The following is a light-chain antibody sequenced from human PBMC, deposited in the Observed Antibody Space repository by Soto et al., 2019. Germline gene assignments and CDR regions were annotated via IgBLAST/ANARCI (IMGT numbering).Light chain of an antibody. Sequence: DLQMTQYPSTLSPSVGDRVTITCRASQSISSWLAWYQQKPGKAPKLLIYKASTLKSGVPSRFSGSGSGTEFTLTISSLQPDDFATYYCQHYNSYSEAFGQGTKVDI. CDR2: KAS. CDR1: QSISSW. CDR3: QHYNSYSEA. J-gene: IGKJ1*01. V-gene: IGKV1-5*03.